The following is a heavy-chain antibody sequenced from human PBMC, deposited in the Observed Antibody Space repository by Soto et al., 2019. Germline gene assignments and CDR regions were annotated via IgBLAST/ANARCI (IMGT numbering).Heavy chain of an antibody. CDR2: IYYSGST. D-gene: IGHD3-10*01. CDR1: DGSISSGGYS. V-gene: IGHV4-30-2*05. J-gene: IGHJ4*02. Sequence: SETLCVTCAVSDGSISSGGYSWSWIRQPPGKGLEWIGYIYYSGSTYYNPSLKSRVTISVDTSKNQFSLKLSSVTAADTAVYYCARVGGFGATTIDYWGQGTLVTVSS. CDR3: ARVGGFGATTIDY.